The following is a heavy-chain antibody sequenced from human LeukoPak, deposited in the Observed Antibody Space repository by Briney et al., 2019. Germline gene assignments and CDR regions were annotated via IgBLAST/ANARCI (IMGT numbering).Heavy chain of an antibody. J-gene: IGHJ3*02. CDR2: IYSDGRT. V-gene: IGHV3-53*01. D-gene: IGHD3-22*01. CDR1: GFTFSNAW. Sequence: PGGSLRLSCAASGFTFSNAWMSWVRQAPGKGLEWVSLIYSDGRTYYADSVKGRCTISRDNSKNTLYLQMNSLRVEDTAVYYCARGLFLSGYLDAFDIWGQGTVVTVSS. CDR3: ARGLFLSGYLDAFDI.